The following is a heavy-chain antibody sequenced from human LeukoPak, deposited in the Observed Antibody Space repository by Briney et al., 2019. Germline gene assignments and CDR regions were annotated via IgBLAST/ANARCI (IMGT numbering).Heavy chain of an antibody. D-gene: IGHD3-22*01. V-gene: IGHV1-69*04. J-gene: IGHJ3*02. CDR2: IIPILGIA. CDR3: AREPFYYDSSGYYRHDAFDI. CDR1: GGTFSSYA. Sequence: GSSVKVSCKASGGTFSSYAISWVRQAPGQGLEWMGRIIPILGIANYAQKFQGRVTITADKSTSTAYMELSSLRSEDTAVYYCAREPFYYDSSGYYRHDAFDIWGQGTMVTVSS.